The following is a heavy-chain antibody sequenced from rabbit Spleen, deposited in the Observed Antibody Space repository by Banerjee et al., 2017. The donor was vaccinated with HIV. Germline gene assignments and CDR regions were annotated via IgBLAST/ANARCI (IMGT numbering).Heavy chain of an antibody. J-gene: IGHJ4*01. CDR3: ARDLAAWNSGSYAFNL. V-gene: IGHV1S7*01. D-gene: IGHD1-1*01. CDR1: GFDFSGYH. Sequence: QLVESGGGLVQPGGSLKLSCKASGFDFSGYHMSWVRQAPGKGLEWIGYIDPIFGTTYYASWVNGRFTISSHNAQNTLYLQLNSLTAADTATYFCARDLAAWNSGSYAFNLWGPGTLVTVS. CDR2: IDPIFGTT.